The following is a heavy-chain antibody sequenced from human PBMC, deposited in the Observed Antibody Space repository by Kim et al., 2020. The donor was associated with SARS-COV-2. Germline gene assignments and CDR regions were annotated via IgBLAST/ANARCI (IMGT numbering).Heavy chain of an antibody. Sequence: GGSLRLSCAASGFTFSSYAMSWVRQAPGKGLEWVSAISGSGGSTYYADSVKGRFTISRDNSKNTLYLQMNSLRAEDTAVYYCAKDRAAMVRGVRYGMDVWGQGTTVTVSS. CDR1: GFTFSSYA. CDR3: AKDRAAMVRGVRYGMDV. J-gene: IGHJ6*02. D-gene: IGHD3-10*01. V-gene: IGHV3-23*01. CDR2: ISGSGGST.